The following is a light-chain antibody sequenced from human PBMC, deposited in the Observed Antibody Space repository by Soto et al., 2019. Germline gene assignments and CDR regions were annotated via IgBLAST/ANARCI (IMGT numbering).Light chain of an antibody. CDR3: QQSYSTGT. V-gene: IGKV1-39*01. Sequence: DIQMTQSPSSLSASVGDRVTITCRASQSISSYLNWYQQKPGKAPKLLIYAASSLQSGVPSRFSGSGSGTDFTLTISSLQPEDFATYYCQQSYSTGTSGQGTKVDIK. J-gene: IGKJ1*01. CDR1: QSISSY. CDR2: AAS.